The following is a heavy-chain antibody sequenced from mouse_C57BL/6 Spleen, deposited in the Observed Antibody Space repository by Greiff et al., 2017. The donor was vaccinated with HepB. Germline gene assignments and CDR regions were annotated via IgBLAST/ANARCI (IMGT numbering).Heavy chain of an antibody. CDR2: INPYNGDT. J-gene: IGHJ3*01. Sequence: VQLQQSGPELVKPGDSVKISCKASGYSFTGYFMNWVMQSHGKSLEWIGRINPYNGDTLYNQKFKGKATLTVDKSSSTAHMELRSLTSEDSAVYYCARDYSNYGWFAYWGQGTLVTVSA. CDR3: ARDYSNYGWFAY. CDR1: GYSFTGYF. D-gene: IGHD2-5*01. V-gene: IGHV1-20*01.